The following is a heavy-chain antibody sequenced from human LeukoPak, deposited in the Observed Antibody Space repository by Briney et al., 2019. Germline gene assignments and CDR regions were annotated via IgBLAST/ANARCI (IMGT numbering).Heavy chain of an antibody. CDR2: IYYSGST. CDR1: GGPISSNSYY. Sequence: SETLSLTCTVSGGPISSNSYYWGWIRQPPGKGLEWIGSIYYSGSTYYNPSLKSRVTISVDTSKNQFSLKLSSVTAADTAVYYCARGSSVAGADWGQGTLVTVSS. CDR3: ARGSSVAGAD. J-gene: IGHJ4*02. D-gene: IGHD6-19*01. V-gene: IGHV4-39*01.